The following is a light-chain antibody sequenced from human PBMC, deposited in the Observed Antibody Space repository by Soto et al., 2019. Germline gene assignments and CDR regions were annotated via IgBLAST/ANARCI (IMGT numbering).Light chain of an antibody. Sequence: EIIMTQSPATLSLSPGEGATLSCRASQGIGDTLAWYQHKPGQTPRLLIYDTSTRATGVPARFSGSRSGTEFTLTINSLQSEDFAVYYCRRYNNWPLTFAGGTKVDIK. CDR2: DTS. J-gene: IGKJ4*01. CDR3: RRYNNWPLT. CDR1: QGIGDT. V-gene: IGKV3-15*01.